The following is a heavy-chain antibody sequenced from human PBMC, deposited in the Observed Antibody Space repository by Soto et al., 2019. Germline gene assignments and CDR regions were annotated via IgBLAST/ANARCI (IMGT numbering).Heavy chain of an antibody. Sequence: SSETLSLTCTVSGGSISSYYWSWIRQPPGKGLEWIGYIYYSGSTNYNPSLKSRVTISVDTSKNQFSLKLSSVTAADTAVYYCARDRIAVAGPVANYYYYYGMDVWGQGTTVTVSS. CDR1: GGSISSYY. D-gene: IGHD6-19*01. V-gene: IGHV4-59*01. CDR3: ARDRIAVAGPVANYYYYYGMDV. J-gene: IGHJ6*02. CDR2: IYYSGST.